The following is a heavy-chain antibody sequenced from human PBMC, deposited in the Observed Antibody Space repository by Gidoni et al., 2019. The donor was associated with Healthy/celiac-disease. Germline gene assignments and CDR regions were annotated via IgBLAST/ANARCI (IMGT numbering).Heavy chain of an antibody. V-gene: IGHV3-21*01. J-gene: IGHJ4*02. D-gene: IGHD3-3*01. CDR2: ISSSSSYI. CDR3: ARDGITIPGELGN. Sequence: RQAPGKGLEWVSSISSSSSYIYYADSVKGRFTISRDNAKNSLYLQMNSLRAEDTAVYYCARDGITIPGELGNWGQGTLVTVSS.